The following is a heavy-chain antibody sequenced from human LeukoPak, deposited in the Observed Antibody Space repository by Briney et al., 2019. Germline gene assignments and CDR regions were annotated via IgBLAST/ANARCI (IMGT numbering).Heavy chain of an antibody. CDR3: AKEGYYGSGSYIPHFDY. J-gene: IGHJ4*02. CDR1: GFTFRSYG. V-gene: IGHV3-30*18. Sequence: GRSLRLSCAASGFTFRSYGMHWVRQAPGKGLEWVAITSFDGRNKYYADSVKGRFTISRDNSKNTLYLQMNSLRVEDTAVYYCAKEGYYGSGSYIPHFDYWGQGTLVTASS. D-gene: IGHD3-10*01. CDR2: TSFDGRNK.